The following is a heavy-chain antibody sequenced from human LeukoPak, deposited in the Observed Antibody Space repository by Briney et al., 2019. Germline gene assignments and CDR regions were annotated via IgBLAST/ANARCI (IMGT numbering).Heavy chain of an antibody. V-gene: IGHV3-30*03. J-gene: IGHJ4*02. CDR2: TSYDGSNT. Sequence: PGGSLRLSCVVSGFTLSSHVMYWIRQAPGKGLEWVALTSYDGSNTDYTDSVKGRFIISSDNPRNTLYLQMNSLSAEDTASYYCARVGSSGYFDHWGQGALVTVSS. D-gene: IGHD3-22*01. CDR3: ARVGSSGYFDH. CDR1: GFTLSSHV.